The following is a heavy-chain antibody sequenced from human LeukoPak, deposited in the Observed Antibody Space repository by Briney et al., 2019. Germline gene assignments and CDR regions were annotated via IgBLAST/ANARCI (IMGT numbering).Heavy chain of an antibody. CDR1: GYTFTGYY. V-gene: IGHV1-2*02. Sequence: ASVKVSSKASGYTFTGYYMHWVRQAPGQGLEWMGWINPDSGGTNYAQKFQGRFTMTRDTSISTAYMELSRLRSDDTAVYYCARASQDYYGSGSYYRGGNAFDIWGQGTMVTVSS. CDR3: ARASQDYYGSGSYYRGGNAFDI. J-gene: IGHJ3*02. D-gene: IGHD3-10*01. CDR2: INPDSGGT.